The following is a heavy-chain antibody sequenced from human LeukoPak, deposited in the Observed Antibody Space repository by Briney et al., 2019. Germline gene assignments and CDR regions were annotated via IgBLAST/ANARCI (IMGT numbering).Heavy chain of an antibody. CDR1: GGSISSSSYY. Sequence: SETLSLTCTVSGGSISSSSYYWGWIRQPPGKGLEWIGSIYYSGSTYYNPSLKSRVTISVDTSKNQFSLKLSSVTAADTAVYYCARVIASTTSLIYYYYYMDVWGKGTTVTVSS. V-gene: IGHV4-39*01. CDR3: ARVIASTTSLIYYYYYMDV. D-gene: IGHD2-2*01. CDR2: IYYSGST. J-gene: IGHJ6*03.